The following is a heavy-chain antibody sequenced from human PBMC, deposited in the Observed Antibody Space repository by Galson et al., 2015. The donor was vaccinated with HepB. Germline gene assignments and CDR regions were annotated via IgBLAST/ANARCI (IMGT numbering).Heavy chain of an antibody. CDR2: IFYSGST. CDR3: ARYRENYSGTFDFDC. Sequence: TLSLTCTVSGGSINSGGYYWSWIRQLPGKGLEWIGYIFYSGSTYYNPSLKSRVTISVDTSKNHFSLKLTSVTAADTAVYYCARYRENYSGTFDFDCWGQGTLVTVSS. D-gene: IGHD1-26*01. V-gene: IGHV4-30-4*01. J-gene: IGHJ4*02. CDR1: GGSINSGGYY.